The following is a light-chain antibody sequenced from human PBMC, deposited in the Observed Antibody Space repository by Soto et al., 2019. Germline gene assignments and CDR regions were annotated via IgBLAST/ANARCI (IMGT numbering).Light chain of an antibody. CDR1: SSNIGSHY. Sequence: QSVVTQPPSASGTPGQRVTIYCSGSSSNIGSHYVYWYQQLPGTAPKLLIYRNNQRPSGVPDRFSGSKSGTSASLAISGLRSEDEADYYCAAWDDSLSGRVFGGGTKLTVL. V-gene: IGLV1-47*01. CDR2: RNN. J-gene: IGLJ3*02. CDR3: AAWDDSLSGRV.